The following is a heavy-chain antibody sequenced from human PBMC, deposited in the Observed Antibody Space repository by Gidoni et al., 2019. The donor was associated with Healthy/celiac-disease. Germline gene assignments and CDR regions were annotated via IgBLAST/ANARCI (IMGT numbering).Heavy chain of an antibody. J-gene: IGHJ4*02. Sequence: QVQLVESGGGVVQPGRSLRLSCAASGFTFSSYAMHWVRQAPGKGLEWVAVISYDGSNKYYADSVKGRFTISRDNSKNTLYLQMNSLRAEDTAVYYCARTYDFWSGYYTAFDYWGQGTLVTVSS. CDR1: GFTFSSYA. D-gene: IGHD3-3*01. CDR3: ARTYDFWSGYYTAFDY. V-gene: IGHV3-30-3*01. CDR2: ISYDGSNK.